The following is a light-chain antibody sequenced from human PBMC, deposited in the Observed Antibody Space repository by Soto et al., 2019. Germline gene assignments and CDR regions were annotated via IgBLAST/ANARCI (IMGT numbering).Light chain of an antibody. CDR1: QSVTNS. Sequence: EIVLTQSPVTLSLSPGERATLSCRASQSVTNSLAWYQQKPGQAPRLLVYDASNRATGIPTRFSGSGSRTDFTLTISNLEPEDFAVYYCQQHISWPLTFGGGTKVDIK. V-gene: IGKV3-11*01. CDR3: QQHISWPLT. CDR2: DAS. J-gene: IGKJ4*01.